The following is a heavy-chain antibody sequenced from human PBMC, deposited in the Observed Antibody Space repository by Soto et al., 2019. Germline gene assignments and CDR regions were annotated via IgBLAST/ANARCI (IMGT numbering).Heavy chain of an antibody. Sequence: QVQLVQSGAEVKKPGASVKVSCKASGYTFTSYYMLWVRQAPGQGLEWMGIINPSGGSTSYAQQFQGRVTMTRDTSTSTVYMELSSLRSEDTAVYYCARDQGGPISLYGMDVWGQGTTVTVSS. CDR2: INPSGGST. D-gene: IGHD3-3*01. V-gene: IGHV1-46*01. J-gene: IGHJ6*02. CDR3: ARDQGGPISLYGMDV. CDR1: GYTFTSYY.